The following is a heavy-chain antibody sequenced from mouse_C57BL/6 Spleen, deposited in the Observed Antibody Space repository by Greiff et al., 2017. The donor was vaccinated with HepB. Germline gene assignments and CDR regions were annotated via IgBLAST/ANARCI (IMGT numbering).Heavy chain of an antibody. V-gene: IGHV1-55*01. CDR2: IYPGSGST. CDR3: ARRGIYDGYYYDY. Sequence: VQLQQSGAELVKPGASVKMSCKASGYTFTSYWITWVKQRPGQGLEWIGDIYPGSGSTNYNEKFKSKATLTVDTSSSTAYMQLSSLTSEDSAVYYWARRGIYDGYYYDYWGQGTTLTVSS. CDR1: GYTFTSYW. J-gene: IGHJ2*01. D-gene: IGHD2-3*01.